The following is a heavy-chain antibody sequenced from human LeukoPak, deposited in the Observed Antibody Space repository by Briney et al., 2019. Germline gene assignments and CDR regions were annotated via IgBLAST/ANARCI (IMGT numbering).Heavy chain of an antibody. J-gene: IGHJ4*02. CDR3: ARFHTAMATGFDY. CDR2: IYSGGST. V-gene: IGHV3-53*01. CDR1: GFTVSSNY. D-gene: IGHD5-18*01. Sequence: PGGSLRLSCAASGFTVSSNYMSWVRQAPGKGLEWVSAIYSGGSTYYADSVKGRFTISRDNSKNTLYLQMNSLRAEDTAVYYCARFHTAMATGFDYWGQGTLVTVSS.